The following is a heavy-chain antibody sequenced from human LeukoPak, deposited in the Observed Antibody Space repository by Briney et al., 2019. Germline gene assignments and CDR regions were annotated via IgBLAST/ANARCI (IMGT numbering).Heavy chain of an antibody. Sequence: GGSLRLSCAASGFTFSAYGMHWVRQAPGKGLEWVALISYDGSNKYYADSVKGRFTISRDNAKNSLYLQMNSLRAEDTAVYYCARGPSGYHNTGGQGTLVTVSS. CDR3: ARGPSGYHNT. CDR2: ISYDGSNK. D-gene: IGHD5-12*01. J-gene: IGHJ4*02. V-gene: IGHV3-30*03. CDR1: GFTFSAYG.